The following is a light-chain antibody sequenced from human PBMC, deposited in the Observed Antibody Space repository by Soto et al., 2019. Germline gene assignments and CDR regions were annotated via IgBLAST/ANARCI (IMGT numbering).Light chain of an antibody. CDR2: GAS. J-gene: IGKJ1*01. CDR3: QQYNDCPVGT. CDR1: QYVSTN. V-gene: IGKV3-15*01. Sequence: EVVMTQSPDTLSVSPGERATLSCRASQYVSTNLAWYQQRPGQAPRLLIYGASTRATGIPARSSGSGSGRDFKLTITSLLSEDCAVYCCQQYNDCPVGTFGHGNKVE.